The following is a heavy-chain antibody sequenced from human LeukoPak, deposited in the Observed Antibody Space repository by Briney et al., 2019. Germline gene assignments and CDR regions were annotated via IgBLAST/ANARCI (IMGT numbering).Heavy chain of an antibody. V-gene: IGHV3-33*01. D-gene: IGHD3-22*01. CDR2: IWYDGSNK. CDR1: GFTFSSYG. J-gene: IGHJ4*02. CDR3: ARDPTYYDSSGYYPSYFDF. Sequence: PGRSLRLSCAASGFTFSSYGMNWVRQAPGKGLEWVAVIWYDGSNKYYADSVKGRFTISKDNSKNTLYLQINRLRAEDTAVYSCARDPTYYDSSGYYPSYFDFWGQGTLVTVS.